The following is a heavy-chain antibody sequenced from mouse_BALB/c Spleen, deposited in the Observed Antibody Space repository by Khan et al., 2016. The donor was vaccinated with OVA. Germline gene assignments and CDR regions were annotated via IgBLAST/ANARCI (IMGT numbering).Heavy chain of an antibody. CDR2: IDPENGDT. J-gene: IGHJ3*01. CDR3: NTGDGHSAWFAY. Sequence: VQLKQSGAELVRSGASVKLSCTGSGFNIKDYYMHWVKQRPEQGLEWIGWIDPENGDTEYAPQFQDKATMTADTSSNTAYLQLSSLTSEDTAVYYCNTGDGHSAWFAYWGQGTLVTVSA. CDR1: GFNIKDYY. V-gene: IGHV14-4*02. D-gene: IGHD2-3*01.